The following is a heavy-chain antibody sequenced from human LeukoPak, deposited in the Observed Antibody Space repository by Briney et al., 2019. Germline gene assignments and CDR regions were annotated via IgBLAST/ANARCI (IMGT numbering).Heavy chain of an antibody. J-gene: IGHJ4*02. CDR1: AFSFSDYA. Sequence: GASLRLSCTASAFSFSDYAMGWVRQAPGKGLEWDSSISGGAGSTYYADSVKGRFTISRDNSKSTLYLQMSSLRVEDTAVYYCAKDRLVGTTGSNYFDFRGQGTLVTVSS. CDR2: ISGGAGST. V-gene: IGHV3-23*01. CDR3: AKDRLVGTTGSNYFDF. D-gene: IGHD1-26*01.